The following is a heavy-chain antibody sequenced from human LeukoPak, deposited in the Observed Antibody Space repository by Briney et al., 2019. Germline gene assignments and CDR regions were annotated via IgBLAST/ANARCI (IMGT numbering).Heavy chain of an antibody. Sequence: KTSETLSLTCTVSGGSISSSVYYWGWIRQPPGKGLEWIGSIYYSGSTYYNPSLKSRITISVDTSKNQFSLRLSSVTAADTAVYYCARVLVGGVFLDYWGQGTLVTVSS. J-gene: IGHJ4*02. CDR1: GGSISSSVYY. CDR2: IYYSGST. V-gene: IGHV4-39*01. D-gene: IGHD2/OR15-2a*01. CDR3: ARVLVGGVFLDY.